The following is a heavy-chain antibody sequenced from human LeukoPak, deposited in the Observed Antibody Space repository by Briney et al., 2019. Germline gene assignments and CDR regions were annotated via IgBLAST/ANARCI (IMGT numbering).Heavy chain of an antibody. J-gene: IGHJ4*02. V-gene: IGHV4-59*06. Sequence: SETLSLTCTVSGGSISSYYWSWIRQHPGNGLEWIGYIYYSGSTYCNPSLKSRVTISVDTSKNQFSLKLSSVTAADTAVYYCARVGPPEYSSGWYPYYFDYWGQGTLVTVSS. CDR2: IYYSGST. D-gene: IGHD6-19*01. CDR3: ARVGPPEYSSGWYPYYFDY. CDR1: GGSISSYY.